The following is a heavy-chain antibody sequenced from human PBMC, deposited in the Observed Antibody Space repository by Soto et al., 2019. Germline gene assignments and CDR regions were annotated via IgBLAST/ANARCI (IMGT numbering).Heavy chain of an antibody. D-gene: IGHD3-9*01. CDR3: TIYSLFTLTLVLLAF. CDR1: GFTFSDAW. Sequence: PGGSLRLSCAGSGFTFSDAWINWVRPAPGKGLEWAGRIKSQADGGTTDFASLVKGRFAISRDDSKDMVYLQMNSLKTEDTAVYYCTIYSLFTLTLVLLAFWGHGTLVTVSS. J-gene: IGHJ1*01. CDR2: IKSQADGGTT. V-gene: IGHV3-15*07.